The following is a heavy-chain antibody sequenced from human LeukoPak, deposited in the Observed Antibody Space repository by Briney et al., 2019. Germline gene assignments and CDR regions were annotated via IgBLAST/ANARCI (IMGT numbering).Heavy chain of an antibody. CDR1: GGTFSGYA. J-gene: IGHJ1*01. D-gene: IGHD6-13*01. CDR2: IIPIFGIA. Sequence: ASVKVSCKASGGTFSGYAISWVRQAPGQGLEWMGRIIPIFGIANYAQKFQGRVTITADKPTSTAYMELSSLRSEDTAVYYCASGREGIAAAVPAEYFQHWGQGTLVTVSS. CDR3: ASGREGIAAAVPAEYFQH. V-gene: IGHV1-69*04.